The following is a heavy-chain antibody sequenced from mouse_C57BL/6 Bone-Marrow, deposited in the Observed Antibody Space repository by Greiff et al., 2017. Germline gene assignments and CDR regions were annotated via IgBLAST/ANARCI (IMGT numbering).Heavy chain of an antibody. CDR1: GFTFSSYA. CDR2: ISSGGDYI. V-gene: IGHV5-9-1*02. CDR3: TGDPFAY. Sequence: EVKLMESGEGLVKPGGSLKLSCAASGFTFSSYAMSWVRQTPEKRLEWVAYISSGGDYIYYADTVKGRFTITRDNARNTLYLQMSSLESEDTAMYYCTGDPFAYWGQGTLVTVSA. J-gene: IGHJ3*01.